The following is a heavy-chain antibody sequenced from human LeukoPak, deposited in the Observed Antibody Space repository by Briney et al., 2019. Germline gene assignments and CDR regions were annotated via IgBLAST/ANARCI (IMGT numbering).Heavy chain of an antibody. CDR3: ARGTGEGYSYGRHYFDY. D-gene: IGHD5-18*01. J-gene: IGHJ4*02. CDR2: INPKSGGT. Sequence: ASVKVSCKASGYTFTEYFIHWVRQAPGQGLEWMGWINPKSGGTNHAQKFQGRVTMTRDTSMSTAYMELSRLRSDDTAVCYCARGTGEGYSYGRHYFDYWGQGTLVTVSS. V-gene: IGHV1-2*02. CDR1: GYTFTEYF.